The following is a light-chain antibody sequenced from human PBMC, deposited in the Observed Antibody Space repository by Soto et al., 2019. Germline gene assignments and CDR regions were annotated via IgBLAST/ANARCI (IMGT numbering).Light chain of an antibody. CDR3: CSYAGSSTLYV. CDR2: EDS. Sequence: QSALTQPASVSGSPGQSITISCTGTSSDVGSYNLVSWYQQHPGKAPKLMIYEDSKRPSGISNRFSGSKSGNTASLTISGLQAEDEADYYCCSYAGSSTLYVFGTGTKVTV. J-gene: IGLJ1*01. CDR1: SSDVGSYNL. V-gene: IGLV2-23*02.